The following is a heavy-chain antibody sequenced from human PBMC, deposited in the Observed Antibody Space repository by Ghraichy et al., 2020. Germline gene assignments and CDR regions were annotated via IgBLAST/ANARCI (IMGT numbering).Heavy chain of an antibody. D-gene: IGHD3-22*01. CDR3: AKIWESSGYYSYFDY. Sequence: GGSLRLSCAASGITFSSYAMSWVRQAPEKGLEWVSAIGGSGGSAYYADSVKGRFTISRDNSKNTLYLQMNSLRAEDTAVYYCAKIWESSGYYSYFDYWGQGTLVTVSS. J-gene: IGHJ4*02. CDR2: IGGSGGSA. V-gene: IGHV3-23*01. CDR1: GITFSSYA.